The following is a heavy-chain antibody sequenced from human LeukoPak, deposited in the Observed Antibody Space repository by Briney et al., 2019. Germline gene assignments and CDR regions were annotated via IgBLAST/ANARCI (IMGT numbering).Heavy chain of an antibody. CDR1: GGSISSGGYY. V-gene: IGHV4-31*03. CDR2: IYYSGST. D-gene: IGHD4-17*01. CDR3: ASRILDYGDYFR. Sequence: SQTLSLTCTVSGGSISSGGYYWSWIRQHPGKGLEWIGYIYYSGSTYYNPSLKSRVTISVDTSKNQFSLKLSSVTAADTAVYYCASRILDYGDYFRWGQGTLVTVSS. J-gene: IGHJ4*02.